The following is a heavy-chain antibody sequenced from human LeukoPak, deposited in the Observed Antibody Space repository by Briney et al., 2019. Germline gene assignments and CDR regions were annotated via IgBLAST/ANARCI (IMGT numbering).Heavy chain of an antibody. V-gene: IGHV3-23*01. CDR3: ATVYIYGSPTSYFDY. CDR1: GFTVSSYA. D-gene: IGHD5-18*01. J-gene: IGHJ4*02. CDR2: ISGSGGTT. Sequence: AGGSLRLSCAASGFTVSSYAMSWVRQAPGKGLEWVSAISGSGGTTYYADSVKGRFTISRDNAKNSLYLQMNSLRAEDTSVSYCATVYIYGSPTSYFDYWGQGTLVTVSP.